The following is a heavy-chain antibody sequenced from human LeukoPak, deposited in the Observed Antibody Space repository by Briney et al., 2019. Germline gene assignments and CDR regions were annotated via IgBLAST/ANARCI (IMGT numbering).Heavy chain of an antibody. V-gene: IGHV4-39*01. CDR2: IYYSGST. CDR3: ARQTGSGLFILP. CDR1: GGFINSSIYY. D-gene: IGHD3/OR15-3a*01. J-gene: IGHJ4*02. Sequence: SETLSLTCTVSGGFINSSIYYWGWIRQPPGKGLEWIGSIYYSGSTYYNPSLKSQVSISIDTSKNQFSLKLTSVTAADTAVYYCARQTGSGLFILPGGQGTLVTVSS.